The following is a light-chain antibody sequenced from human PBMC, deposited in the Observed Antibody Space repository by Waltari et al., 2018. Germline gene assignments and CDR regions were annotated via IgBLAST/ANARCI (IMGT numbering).Light chain of an antibody. J-gene: IGLJ3*02. Sequence: NFMLTQPHSLSESPGKTVTISRTRRSGSIASHYVTWFQQRPGSAPTTVIYEDNQRPSGVPDRFSGSIDTSSNSASLTISGLTTEDEADYYCQSYDSSSRVFGGGTKLTVL. CDR2: EDN. CDR1: SGSIASHY. V-gene: IGLV6-57*03. CDR3: QSYDSSSRV.